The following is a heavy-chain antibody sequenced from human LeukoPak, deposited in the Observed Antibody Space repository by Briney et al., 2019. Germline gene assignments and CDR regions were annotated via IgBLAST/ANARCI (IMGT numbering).Heavy chain of an antibody. Sequence: SETLSLTCTVSGGPISSSSYYWGWIRQPPGKGLEWIGSIYYSGSTYYNPSLKSRVTISVDTSKNQFSLKLSSVTAADTAVYYCARHARGRYCSSTSCYIHPIDYWGQGTLVTVSS. D-gene: IGHD2-2*02. J-gene: IGHJ4*02. CDR3: ARHARGRYCSSTSCYIHPIDY. CDR2: IYYSGST. CDR1: GGPISSSSYY. V-gene: IGHV4-39*01.